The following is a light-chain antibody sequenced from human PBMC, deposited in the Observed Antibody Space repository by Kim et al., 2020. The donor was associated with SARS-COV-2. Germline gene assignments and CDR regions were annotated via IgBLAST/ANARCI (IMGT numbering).Light chain of an antibody. J-gene: IGKJ4*01. Sequence: IQLTQSPSSLSASVGDRVTITCRASQGIGSYVAWYQQKPGTAPNLLIYAASILQSGVPSRFRGSGAGTDFTLTISSLQPDDFATYYCQHLKNYPLSFGGGTKVDIK. CDR3: QHLKNYPLS. V-gene: IGKV1-9*01. CDR2: AAS. CDR1: QGIGSY.